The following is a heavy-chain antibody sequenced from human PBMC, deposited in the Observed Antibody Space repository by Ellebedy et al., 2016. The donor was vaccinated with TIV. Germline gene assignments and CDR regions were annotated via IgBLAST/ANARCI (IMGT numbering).Heavy chain of an antibody. CDR3: ARTYYYGSGSYSYFDY. Sequence: GESLKTSCKVSGYSFTRYWIAWVRQMPGKGLEWMGTIYPGDSDSRYSPSFRGQVTISADKSISTAYLQWSSLKASDTAMYYCARTYYYGSGSYSYFDYWGQGTLVTVSS. D-gene: IGHD3-10*01. CDR2: IYPGDSDS. J-gene: IGHJ4*02. CDR1: GYSFTRYW. V-gene: IGHV5-51*01.